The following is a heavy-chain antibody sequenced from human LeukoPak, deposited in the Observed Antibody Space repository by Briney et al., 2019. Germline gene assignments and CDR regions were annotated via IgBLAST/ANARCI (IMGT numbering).Heavy chain of an antibody. D-gene: IGHD3-10*01. CDR2: IYPGDSDT. V-gene: IGHV5-51*01. CDR1: GYRFTSYW. CDR3: ARLRITMVRGVPDAFDI. Sequence: GESLKISCKGSGYRFTSYWIGWVRQMPGKGLEWMGIIYPGDSDTRYSPSFQGQVTISADKSISTAYLQWSSLKASDTAMYYCARLRITMVRGVPDAFDIWGQGTMVTVSS. J-gene: IGHJ3*02.